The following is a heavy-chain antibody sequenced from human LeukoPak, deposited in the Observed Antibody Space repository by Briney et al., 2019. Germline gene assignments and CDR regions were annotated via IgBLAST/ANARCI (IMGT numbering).Heavy chain of an antibody. CDR1: GGTFSSYA. CDR2: IIPIFGTA. Sequence: SVTVSCTASGGTFSSYAISWVRQATGQGLEWMGGIIPIFGTANYAQKFQGRVTITADESTSTAYMELSSLRSEDTAVYYCASSRRGSYGYFLYFDYWGQGTLVTVSS. J-gene: IGHJ4*02. V-gene: IGHV1-69*13. CDR3: ASSRRGSYGYFLYFDY. D-gene: IGHD5-18*01.